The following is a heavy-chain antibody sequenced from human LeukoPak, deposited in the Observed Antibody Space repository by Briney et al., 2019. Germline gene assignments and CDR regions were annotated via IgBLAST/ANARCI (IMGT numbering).Heavy chain of an antibody. D-gene: IGHD6-19*01. CDR1: GGSFSGYY. J-gene: IGHJ4*02. Sequence: SETLSLTCAVYGGSFSGYYWSRIRQPPGKGLEWIGEINHSGSTNYNPSLKSRVTISVDTSKNQFSLKLSSVTAADTAVYYCARAEGFSSGWTGREFDYWGQGTLVTVSS. CDR2: INHSGST. CDR3: ARAEGFSSGWTGREFDY. V-gene: IGHV4-34*01.